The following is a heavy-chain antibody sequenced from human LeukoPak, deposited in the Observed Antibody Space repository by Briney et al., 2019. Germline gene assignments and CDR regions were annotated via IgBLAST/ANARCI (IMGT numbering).Heavy chain of an antibody. J-gene: IGHJ4*02. CDR2: ISAYNGNT. V-gene: IGHV1-18*01. CDR3: ARVRDYGGIGEDY. CDR1: GYTFTNYG. Sequence: ASVKVSCKASGYTFTNYGISWVRQAPGQGLECMGWISAYNGNTNYAQRFQGRVTMTTDTSTSTAYMELGSLRSDDTAVYYCARVRDYGGIGEDYRGQGTLVTVSS. D-gene: IGHD3-16*01.